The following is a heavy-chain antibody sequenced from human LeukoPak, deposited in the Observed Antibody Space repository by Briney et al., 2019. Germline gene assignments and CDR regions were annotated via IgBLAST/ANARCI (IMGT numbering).Heavy chain of an antibody. Sequence: PSEALSLTCTVSGGSISSYDWGSVRQPPGKGLEWIGYIYNSGSTNYNPSLKSRVNISVDTSKNQFSLKVSSATAADTAVYYCARVPGGGTAANWGQGTMVTVSS. V-gene: IGHV4-59*01. CDR2: IYNSGST. J-gene: IGHJ3*01. CDR3: ARVPGGGTAAN. CDR1: GGSISSYD. D-gene: IGHD1-7*01.